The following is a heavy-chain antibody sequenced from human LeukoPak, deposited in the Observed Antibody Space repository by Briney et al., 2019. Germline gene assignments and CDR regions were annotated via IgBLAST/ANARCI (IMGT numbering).Heavy chain of an antibody. CDR1: GGTFSSYA. D-gene: IGHD3-22*01. V-gene: IGHV1-69*13. CDR2: IIPIFGTA. J-gene: IGHJ3*02. CDR3: ARDRSSSGYPNDAFDI. Sequence: SVKVSFKASGGTFSSYAISWVRQAPGQGLEWMGGIIPIFGTANYAQKFQGRVTITADESTSTAYMELSSLRSEDTAVYYCARDRSSSGYPNDAFDIWGQGTMVTVSS.